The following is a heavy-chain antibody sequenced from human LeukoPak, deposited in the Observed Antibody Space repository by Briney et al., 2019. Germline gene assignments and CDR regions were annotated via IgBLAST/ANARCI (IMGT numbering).Heavy chain of an antibody. CDR1: GYIFTGYY. V-gene: IGHV1-2*02. CDR3: ARGATSVTGSIYYFDY. J-gene: IGHJ4*02. D-gene: IGHD3-9*01. Sequence: ASVKVSCKASGYIFTGYYMHWVRQAPGQGLEWMGWINPNSGGTNYAQKFQGRVTMTRDTSMSTAYMELSRLRSDDTAVYYCARGATSVTGSIYYFDYWGQGTLVTVSS. CDR2: INPNSGGT.